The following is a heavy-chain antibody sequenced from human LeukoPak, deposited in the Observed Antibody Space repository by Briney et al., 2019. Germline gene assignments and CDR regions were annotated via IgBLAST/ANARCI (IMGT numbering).Heavy chain of an antibody. V-gene: IGHV1-46*01. CDR1: GYTFTSYY. Sequence: GASVKVSCKASGYTFTSYYMHWVRQAPGQGLEWMGIINPSGGSTSYAQKFQGRVTMTRDTSTSTVYMELSSLRSEDTAVYYCARGWIQLGGSDAFDIWGQGTMVTVSS. J-gene: IGHJ3*02. CDR2: INPSGGST. CDR3: ARGWIQLGGSDAFDI. D-gene: IGHD5-18*01.